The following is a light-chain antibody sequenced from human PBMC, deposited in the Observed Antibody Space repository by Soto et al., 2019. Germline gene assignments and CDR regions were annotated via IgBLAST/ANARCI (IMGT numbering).Light chain of an antibody. J-gene: IGKJ1*01. Sequence: DIQMTQSPSSLSASVGDRVTITCRASQSISSYLNWYQQKPGKAPKLLIYAASSLQSGVPSRFSGSGSWTDFTFAISSLQPEDFATYYCQQSYSTPWTFGQGTKVEIK. CDR2: AAS. CDR1: QSISSY. V-gene: IGKV1-39*01. CDR3: QQSYSTPWT.